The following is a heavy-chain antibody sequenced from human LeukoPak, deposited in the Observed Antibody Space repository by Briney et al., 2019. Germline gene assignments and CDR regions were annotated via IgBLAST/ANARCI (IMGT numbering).Heavy chain of an antibody. CDR1: GFTVSSNY. V-gene: IGHV3-53*01. D-gene: IGHD3-22*01. CDR3: ARDNSSDYDSSGYPNYGMDV. CDR2: IYSGGST. Sequence: PGGSLRLSCAASGFTVSSNYMSWVRQAPGKGLEWVSVIYSGGSTYYADSVKGRFTISRDNSKNTLYLQMNSLRAEDTAVYYCARDNSSDYDSSGYPNYGMDVWGQGTTVTVSS. J-gene: IGHJ6*02.